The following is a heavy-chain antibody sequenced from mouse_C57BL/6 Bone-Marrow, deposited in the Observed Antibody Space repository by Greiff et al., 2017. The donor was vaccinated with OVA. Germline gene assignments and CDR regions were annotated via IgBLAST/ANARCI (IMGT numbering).Heavy chain of an antibody. CDR1: GYTFTSYW. J-gene: IGHJ4*01. CDR3: ARERTYDYDWDYYAMDY. V-gene: IGHV1-55*01. Sequence: QVQLQQPGAELVKPGASVKMSCKASGYTFTSYWLTWVKQRPGQGLEWIGDIYPGSGSTNYNEKFKSKATLTVDTSSSTAYMQLSSLTSEDSAVYYCARERTYDYDWDYYAMDYWGQGTSVTVSS. CDR2: IYPGSGST. D-gene: IGHD2-4*01.